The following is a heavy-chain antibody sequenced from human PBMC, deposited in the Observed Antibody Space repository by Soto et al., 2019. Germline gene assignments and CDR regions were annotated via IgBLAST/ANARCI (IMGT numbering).Heavy chain of an antibody. CDR1: GYTFTGYY. V-gene: IGHV1-2*04. CDR3: ARGGYSYGYGPYGMDV. Sequence: ASVKVSCKASGYTFTGYYMHWVRQAPGQGLEWMGWINPNSGGTNYAQKFQGWVTMTRDTSISTAYMELSRLRSDDTAVYYCARGGYSYGYGPYGMDVWGQGTTGTVS. D-gene: IGHD5-18*01. CDR2: INPNSGGT. J-gene: IGHJ6*02.